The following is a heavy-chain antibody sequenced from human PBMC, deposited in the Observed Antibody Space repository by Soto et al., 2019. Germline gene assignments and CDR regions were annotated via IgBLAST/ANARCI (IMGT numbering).Heavy chain of an antibody. CDR3: ARVDKDGHFDRLWVFDY. Sequence: SETLSLTCTVSGGSISGYYWSWIRQPPGKGLEWIGYMYNTGSTVYNPSFKSRVTISVDTSKNQFSLKLNSVTAADTAVYYCARVDKDGHFDRLWVFDYWGQGTLVTVPQ. CDR1: GGSISGYY. V-gene: IGHV4-59*01. J-gene: IGHJ4*02. D-gene: IGHD3-9*01. CDR2: MYNTGST.